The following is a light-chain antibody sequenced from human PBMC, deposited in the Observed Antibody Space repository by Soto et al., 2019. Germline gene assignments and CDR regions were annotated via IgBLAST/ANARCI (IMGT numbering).Light chain of an antibody. CDR1: SIDVCDSNY. J-gene: IGLJ2*01. CDR3: RSYRRSGTVV. CDR2: EVT. V-gene: IGLV2-14*01. Sequence: QSALTQPASVSGSPGQSITISCTATSIDVCDSNYVSWYQHHPGKAPKIMIYEVTHRPSGVSNRFSGSNSGHTASLTVFELHAEDEDAYDCRSYRRSGTVVFGAVTNLPVL.